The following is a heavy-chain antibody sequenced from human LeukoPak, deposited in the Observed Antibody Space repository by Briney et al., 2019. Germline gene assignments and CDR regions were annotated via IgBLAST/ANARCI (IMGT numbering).Heavy chain of an antibody. D-gene: IGHD6-19*01. V-gene: IGHV3-23*01. CDR1: GFTFSNSA. Sequence: PGGSLRLSCAASGFTFSNSAMSWVRQAPGKGLEWVSTLSGSGLTTYYADSVKGRFTISRDNSKNTLYLQMNSLGAEDTAVYYCAKGIYSSGWSYFDYWGHGTLVTVSS. CDR3: AKGIYSSGWSYFDY. J-gene: IGHJ4*01. CDR2: LSGSGLTT.